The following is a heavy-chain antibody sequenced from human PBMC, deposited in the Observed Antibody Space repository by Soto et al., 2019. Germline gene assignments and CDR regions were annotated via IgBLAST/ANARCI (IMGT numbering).Heavy chain of an antibody. D-gene: IGHD3-3*01. Sequence: EVQLLESGGGLVQPGGSLRLSCAASGFTFSSYAMSWVRQAPGKGLEWVSAISGSGGSTYYADSVKGRFTISRDNSENTLYLQMNSLRAEDTAVYYCAKDSKYYDFWSGPDAPDAFDIWGQGIMVAFSS. CDR3: AKDSKYYDFWSGPDAPDAFDI. CDR1: GFTFSSYA. CDR2: ISGSGGST. J-gene: IGHJ3*02. V-gene: IGHV3-23*01.